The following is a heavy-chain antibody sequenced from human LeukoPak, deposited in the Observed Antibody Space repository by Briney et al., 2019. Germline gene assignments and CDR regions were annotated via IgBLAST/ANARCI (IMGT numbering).Heavy chain of an antibody. D-gene: IGHD4-17*01. J-gene: IGHJ3*01. CDR3: ARWTTVLTD. Sequence: ASVKVSCKASGYTFTGYYMHWVRQAPGQGLEWMGWIHPNSGGTNYAQKFQGRVTMTRDTSISTAYMEMSSLRSDATAMYYCARWTTVLTDWGQGTMVIVSS. V-gene: IGHV1-2*02. CDR2: IHPNSGGT. CDR1: GYTFTGYY.